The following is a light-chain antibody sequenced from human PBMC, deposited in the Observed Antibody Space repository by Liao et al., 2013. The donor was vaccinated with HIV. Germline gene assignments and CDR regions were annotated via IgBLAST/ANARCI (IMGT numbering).Light chain of an antibody. V-gene: IGLV3-1*01. CDR1: NLGNKY. CDR2: QHD. CDR3: QSWDSATVL. J-gene: IGLJ2*01. Sequence: SYELTQPPSVSVSPGQTATITCSGDNLGNKYASWYQHKAGQSPVLVIYQHDKRPSGIPERFSGSHSGSTATLTISGAQAMDEAHYYCQSWDSATVLFGGGTKLTVL.